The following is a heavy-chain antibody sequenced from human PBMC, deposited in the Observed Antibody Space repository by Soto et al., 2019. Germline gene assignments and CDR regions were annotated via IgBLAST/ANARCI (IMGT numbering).Heavy chain of an antibody. V-gene: IGHV3-30-3*01. Sequence: PGGSLRLCCAASGFTFSSYAMHWVRQAPGKGLEWVAVISYDGSNKYYADSVKGRFTISRDNSKNTLYLQMNSLRAEDTAVYYCARDKRQQLVNFDYWGQGTLVTVSS. D-gene: IGHD6-13*01. CDR3: ARDKRQQLVNFDY. CDR2: ISYDGSNK. CDR1: GFTFSSYA. J-gene: IGHJ4*02.